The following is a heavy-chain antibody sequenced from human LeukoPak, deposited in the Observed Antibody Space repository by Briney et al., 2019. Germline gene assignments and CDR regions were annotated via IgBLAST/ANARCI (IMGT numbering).Heavy chain of an antibody. CDR3: ARLAYCSGGGCYYYFDY. D-gene: IGHD2-15*01. CDR1: GFTFSSYC. J-gene: IGHJ4*02. CDR2: INGDGSVT. V-gene: IGHV3-74*01. Sequence: GGSLRLSCAASGFTFSSYCMHWVRQAPGKGLVWVSRINGDGSVTTYADSVKGRFTISRDNAKSTLYLQMNSVRAEDTAVYYCARLAYCSGGGCYYYFDYWGQGTLVTVSS.